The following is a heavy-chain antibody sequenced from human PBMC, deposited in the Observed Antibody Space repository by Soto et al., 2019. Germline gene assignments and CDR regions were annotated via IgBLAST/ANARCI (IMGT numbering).Heavy chain of an antibody. CDR3: AKPPDYNWNDY. J-gene: IGHJ4*02. CDR2: ISPDGSNE. V-gene: IGHV3-30-3*02. D-gene: IGHD1-20*01. CDR1: GSTFSSYD. Sequence: GGSLRLSCAASGSTFSSYDIHWVRQAPGKGPEWVAHISPDGSNEYYADSVKGRFTISRDNSKDTLYLQMNNLRAEDTAVYYCAKPPDYNWNDYWGQGTLVTVSS.